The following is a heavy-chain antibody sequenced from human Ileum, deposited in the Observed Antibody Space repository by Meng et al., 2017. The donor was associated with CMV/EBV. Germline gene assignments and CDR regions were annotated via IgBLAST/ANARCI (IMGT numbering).Heavy chain of an antibody. Sequence: IPVKEFGPTLVEPNKTLTLTCTISGFSLSTSGVGVGWIRQPPGKALEWLALIYWNAEVRYSPSLKNRLTITQDTSTNQVVLTMTNMDPVDTATYYCAHTVNYDFWTGLFDYWGQGTLVTVSS. CDR2: IYWNAEV. V-gene: IGHV2-5*01. D-gene: IGHD3-3*01. CDR3: AHTVNYDFWTGLFDY. CDR1: GFSLSTSGVG. J-gene: IGHJ4*02.